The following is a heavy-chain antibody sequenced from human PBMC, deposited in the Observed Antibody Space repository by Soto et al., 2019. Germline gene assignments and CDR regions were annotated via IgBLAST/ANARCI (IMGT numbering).Heavy chain of an antibody. CDR1: GYTFTDNG. CDR3: ARASTSGNFWYFY. Sequence: QVQLVQSGAEVKKPGASVKVSCKASGYTFTDNGITWVRQAPGQGLEWMGWISCYNGDTKYAQKLQGRVSMTTDTSTSTAFMELTDLRADDTAVYFCARASTSGNFWYFYWGQGTLVTVSS. V-gene: IGHV1-18*01. J-gene: IGHJ4*02. CDR2: ISCYNGDT. D-gene: IGHD3-3*01.